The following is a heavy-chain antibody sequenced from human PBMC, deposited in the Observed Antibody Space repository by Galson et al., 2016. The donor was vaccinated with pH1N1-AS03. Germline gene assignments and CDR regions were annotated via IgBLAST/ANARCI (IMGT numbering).Heavy chain of an antibody. Sequence: SVKVSCKASGDTFNNYTFNWLRQAPGQGLEWMGRIIPILGITNYAQRFQDGVTITADKSTSSAYMELSSLRSEDTAVYYCARSQECRRPSCSLRIYYYPMDVWGHGTTVTVSS. CDR3: ARSQECRRPSCSLRIYYYPMDV. CDR1: GDTFNNYT. CDR2: IIPILGIT. J-gene: IGHJ6*02. V-gene: IGHV1-69*02. D-gene: IGHD2-2*01.